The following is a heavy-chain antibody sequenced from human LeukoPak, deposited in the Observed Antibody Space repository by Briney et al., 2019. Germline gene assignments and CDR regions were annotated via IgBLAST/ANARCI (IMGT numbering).Heavy chain of an antibody. D-gene: IGHD1-26*01. Sequence: PSQTLSLTCTVCGGSISSGGYSWSWIRQHPGKGLEWIGYISYAGSTSYNPSLKSRVTISVDTSKNHFSLKLSSVTAADTGVYYCARWYSGSYRIDYWGQGILVTVSS. CDR2: ISYAGST. V-gene: IGHV4-31*03. CDR1: GGSISSGGYS. CDR3: ARWYSGSYRIDY. J-gene: IGHJ4*02.